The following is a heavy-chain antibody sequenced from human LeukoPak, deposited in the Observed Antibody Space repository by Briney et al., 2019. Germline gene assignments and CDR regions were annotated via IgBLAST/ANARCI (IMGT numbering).Heavy chain of an antibody. CDR3: ARDCDSSGYYYGFWFDP. V-gene: IGHV1-18*01. CDR1: GYTFTSYG. J-gene: IGHJ5*02. Sequence: ASVKVSCKASGYTFTSYGISWVRQAPGQGLEWMGWISAYNGNTNYAQKLQGRVTMTTDTSTSTAYMELRSLRSDDTAVYYCARDCDSSGYYYGFWFDPWGQGTLVTVSS. D-gene: IGHD3-22*01. CDR2: ISAYNGNT.